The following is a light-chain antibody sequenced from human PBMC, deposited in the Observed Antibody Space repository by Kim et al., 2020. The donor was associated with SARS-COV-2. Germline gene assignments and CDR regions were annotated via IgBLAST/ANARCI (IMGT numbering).Light chain of an antibody. CDR1: QSISRY. CDR2: AAS. Sequence: ASVGDIVTSTCRASQSISRYLKWYQQKPGQGPKVLIYAASSLQSGVPSRFSGSGSGKDFTLTISSLQPEDFATYYCQQSYTIPITFGQGTRLEIK. V-gene: IGKV1-39*01. J-gene: IGKJ5*01. CDR3: QQSYTIPIT.